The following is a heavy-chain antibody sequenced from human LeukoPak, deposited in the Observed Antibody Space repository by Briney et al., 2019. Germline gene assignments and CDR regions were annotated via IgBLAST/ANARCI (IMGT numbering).Heavy chain of an antibody. CDR1: GGSVSSGAYY. D-gene: IGHD4-23*01. V-gene: IGHV4-61*08. Sequence: SETLSLTCTVSGGSVSSGAYYWTWIRQPPGKGLEWIAYVYYSGSTNYNPSLRSRVTISVDTSKNQFSLKLSSVTAADTAVYYCARDMGAPDYGSYSVDYWGQGTLVTVSS. CDR2: VYYSGST. J-gene: IGHJ4*02. CDR3: ARDMGAPDYGSYSVDY.